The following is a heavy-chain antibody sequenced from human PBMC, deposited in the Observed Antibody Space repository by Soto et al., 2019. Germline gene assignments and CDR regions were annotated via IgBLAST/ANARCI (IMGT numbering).Heavy chain of an antibody. V-gene: IGHV4-30-4*01. D-gene: IGHD1-26*01. CDR1: GGSISSGDYY. CDR3: ARERSWDTGDYYYGMDV. J-gene: IGHJ6*02. CDR2: IYYSGST. Sequence: SETLSLTCTVSGGSISSGDYYWSWIRQPPGKGLEWIGYIYYSGSTYYTPSLKSRVTISVDTSKNQFSLKLSSVTAADTAVYYCARERSWDTGDYYYGMDVWGQGTTVTVSS.